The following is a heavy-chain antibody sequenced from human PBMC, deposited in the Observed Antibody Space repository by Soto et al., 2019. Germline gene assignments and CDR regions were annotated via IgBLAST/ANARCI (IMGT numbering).Heavy chain of an antibody. J-gene: IGHJ6*02. CDR1: GGSISSYY. Sequence: PSATLSLTCTVSGGSISSYYWSWIRQPPGKGLEWIGYIYYSGSTNYNPSLKSRVTISVDTSKNQFSLKLSSVTAADTAVYYCARVLPPTYYYGSGSPLGMDVWGQGTTVTVSS. CDR2: IYYSGST. V-gene: IGHV4-59*01. D-gene: IGHD3-10*01. CDR3: ARVLPPTYYYGSGSPLGMDV.